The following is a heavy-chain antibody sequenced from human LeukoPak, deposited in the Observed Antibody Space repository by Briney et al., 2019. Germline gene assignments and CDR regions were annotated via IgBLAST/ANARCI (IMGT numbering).Heavy chain of an antibody. J-gene: IGHJ5*02. D-gene: IGHD3-16*01. Sequence: PSETLSLTCTVSGDSMNSSRYYWGWLRQTPGQGPEWIGNVFYSGSTYYNPSLEGRVSVSVNTSKNQFFLRLASVTASDTAVYYCARRTVRLGEFSFYSWFDPWGQGMLVTVSS. CDR2: VFYSGST. CDR3: ARRTVRLGEFSFYSWFDP. V-gene: IGHV4-39*01. CDR1: GDSMNSSRYY.